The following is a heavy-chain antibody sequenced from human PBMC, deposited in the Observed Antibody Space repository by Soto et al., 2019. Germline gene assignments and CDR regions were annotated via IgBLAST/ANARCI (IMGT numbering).Heavy chain of an antibody. Sequence: GGSLRLSCAASGFTFSSYAMHWVRQAPGKGLEYVSAISSNGGSTYYANSVKGRVTMTRNTSISTAYMELSSLRSEDTAVYYCARESRQPRIEYYMDVWGKGTTVTVSS. CDR2: ISSNGGST. D-gene: IGHD6-13*01. J-gene: IGHJ6*03. V-gene: IGHV3-64*01. CDR3: ARESRQPRIEYYMDV. CDR1: GFTFSSYA.